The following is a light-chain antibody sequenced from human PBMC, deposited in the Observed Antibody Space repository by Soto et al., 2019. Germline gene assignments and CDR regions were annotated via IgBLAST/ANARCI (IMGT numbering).Light chain of an antibody. V-gene: IGKV1-5*03. Sequence: DIQMTQFPSTLSASVGDRVTITCRASQSISNRLAWFQQKSGEAPNLLIHKASSLESGVPSRFSGSGSGTEFTLTISSLQPDDFATYYGQQYNTYSWTFGQGTKVDIK. CDR3: QQYNTYSWT. CDR1: QSISNR. J-gene: IGKJ1*01. CDR2: KAS.